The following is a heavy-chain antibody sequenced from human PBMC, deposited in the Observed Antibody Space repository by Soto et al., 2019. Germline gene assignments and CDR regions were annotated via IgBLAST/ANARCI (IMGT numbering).Heavy chain of an antibody. CDR3: ARPHFSSSSYFDY. J-gene: IGHJ4*02. D-gene: IGHD6-13*01. CDR2: INAGNGNT. CDR1: GYTFTSYA. Sequence: QVQLVQSGAEVKKPGASVKVSCKASGYTFTSYAMHWVRQAPGQRLEWMGWINAGNGNTKYSQQFQGRDTITRDTSASTAYMELSSLRSEDTAVYYCARPHFSSSSYFDYWGQGTLVTVSS. V-gene: IGHV1-3*01.